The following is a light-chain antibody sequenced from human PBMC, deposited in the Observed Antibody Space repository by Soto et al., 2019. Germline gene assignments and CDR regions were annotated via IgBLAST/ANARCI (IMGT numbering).Light chain of an antibody. CDR1: QSISTS. V-gene: IGKV3-11*01. CDR3: QQHSSWPPLT. J-gene: IGKJ4*01. Sequence: EIVLTQSPATLSLSPGDTATLSCRANQSISTSLAWYQHKSGQAPRLVVSDASRRATGIPVRFSGSGSGTDFPLTVGTLGPEDFALYHCQQHSSWPPLTFGGGTKVEIK. CDR2: DAS.